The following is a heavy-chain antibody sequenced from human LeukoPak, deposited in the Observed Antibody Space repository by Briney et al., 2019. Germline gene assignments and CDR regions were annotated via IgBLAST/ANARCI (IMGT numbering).Heavy chain of an antibody. CDR2: IRYDGNIE. D-gene: IGHD3-9*01. CDR1: GFIFSNYG. J-gene: IGHJ4*02. CDR3: AKKAPGDWVPLDS. Sequence: PGGSLRLSCAASGFIFSNYGMHWVRQAPGKGLEWVAYIRYDGNIEDYAESVKGRFIISRDNSKSTLYLQMNSLRVEDTAVFYCAKKAPGDWVPLDSWGQGTLVTVSS. V-gene: IGHV3-30*02.